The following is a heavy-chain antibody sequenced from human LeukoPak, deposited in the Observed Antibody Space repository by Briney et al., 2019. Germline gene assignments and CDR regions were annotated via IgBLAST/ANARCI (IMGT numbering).Heavy chain of an antibody. J-gene: IGHJ5*02. V-gene: IGHV1-2*02. CDR3: AREDPTCSSTSCYTRWFDP. CDR1: GYSFTGYY. CDR2: INPNSGGT. D-gene: IGHD2-2*02. Sequence: ASVKVSCKASGYSFTGYYMHWVRQAPGQGLEWMGWINPNSGGTNYAQKFQGRVTMTRDTSISTAYMELSRLRSDGMAVYYCAREDPTCSSTSCYTRWFDPWGQGTLVTVSS.